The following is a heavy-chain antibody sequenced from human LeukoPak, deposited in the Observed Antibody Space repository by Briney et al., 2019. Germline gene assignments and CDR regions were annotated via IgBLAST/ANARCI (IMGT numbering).Heavy chain of an antibody. CDR3: ARDGYNWNSGWFDP. Sequence: SETLSLTCTVSGGSISSGGYYWSWIRQHPGKGLEWIGYIYYSGSTYYNPSLKSRVTISVDTSKNQFSLKLSSVTAADTAVYYCARDGYNWNSGWFDPWGQGTLVTVSS. J-gene: IGHJ5*02. CDR2: IYYSGST. D-gene: IGHD1-7*01. CDR1: GGSISSGGYY. V-gene: IGHV4-31*03.